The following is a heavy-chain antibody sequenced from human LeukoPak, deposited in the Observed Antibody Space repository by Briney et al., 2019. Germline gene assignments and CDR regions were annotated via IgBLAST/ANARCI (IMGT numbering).Heavy chain of an antibody. CDR1: GFTFRNYA. J-gene: IGHJ4*02. CDR3: FYYYDSSGTNPRDY. V-gene: IGHV3-23*01. D-gene: IGHD3-22*01. Sequence: PGGSLRLSRAASGFTFRNYAINGARQAPGKGREWGSGINANGGSTYYADSVKGRFTISRDNSKNTLYLQMNSLRADDTAVYYCFYYYDSSGTNPRDYWGQGSLVTVSS. CDR2: INANGGST.